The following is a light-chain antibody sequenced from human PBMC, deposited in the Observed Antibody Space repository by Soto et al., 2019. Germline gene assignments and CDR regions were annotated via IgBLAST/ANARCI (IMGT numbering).Light chain of an antibody. CDR2: YDD. CDR3: ASWDDNLNGPV. J-gene: IGLJ2*01. Sequence: QSVLTQPPSVSEAPSQRVTISCSGSSSHIGNNPVNWYQPFPGKAPKLLIYYDDMLYSGVSDRFSGSKSGTPASLAISGLQSEDEADYYCASWDDNLNGPVFGRGTKVTVL. CDR1: SSHIGNNP. V-gene: IGLV1-36*01.